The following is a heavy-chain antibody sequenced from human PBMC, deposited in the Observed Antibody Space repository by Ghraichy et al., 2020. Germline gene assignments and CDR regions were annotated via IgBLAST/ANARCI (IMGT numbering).Heavy chain of an antibody. J-gene: IGHJ5*02. D-gene: IGHD6-13*01. V-gene: IGHV1-3*01. Sequence: ASVKVSCKASGYTFTSYAMHWVRQAPGQRLEWMGWINAGNGNTKYSQKFQGRVTITRDTSASTAYTELSSLRSEDTAGYYCARGAPGSWSQNWFDPWGQGTLVTVSS. CDR3: ARGAPGSWSQNWFDP. CDR1: GYTFTSYA. CDR2: INAGNGNT.